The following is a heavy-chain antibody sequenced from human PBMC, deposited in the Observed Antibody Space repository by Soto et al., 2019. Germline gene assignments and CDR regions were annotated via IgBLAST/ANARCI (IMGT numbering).Heavy chain of an antibody. V-gene: IGHV3-23*01. CDR1: GFTFGSHA. CDR3: AKEPYSDFWSAYYYFDY. CDR2: ISGSGGSA. D-gene: IGHD3-3*01. Sequence: PGGSLRLSCAAPGFTFGSHAMIWVRQAPGKGLEWVSAISGSGGSAYYADSVKGRFTISRDNSINTLYLQMNSLRAEDTALYYCAKEPYSDFWSAYYYFDYWGQGTLVTVSS. J-gene: IGHJ4*02.